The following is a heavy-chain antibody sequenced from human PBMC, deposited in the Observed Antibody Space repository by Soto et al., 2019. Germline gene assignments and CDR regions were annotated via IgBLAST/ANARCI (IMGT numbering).Heavy chain of an antibody. CDR2: ISGSGGST. Sequence: PGGSLRLSCAASGFTFGSYSLNWVRQAPGKGLEWVSAISGSGGSTYYADSVKGRFTISRDNSKNTLYLQMNSLRAEDTAVYYCANVNAMDRDYYYYYMDVWGKGTTVTVSS. J-gene: IGHJ6*03. CDR3: ANVNAMDRDYYYYYMDV. CDR1: GFTFGSYS. V-gene: IGHV3-23*01. D-gene: IGHD3-10*01.